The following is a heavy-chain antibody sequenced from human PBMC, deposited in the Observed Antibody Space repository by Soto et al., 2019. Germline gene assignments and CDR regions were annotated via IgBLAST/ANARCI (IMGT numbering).Heavy chain of an antibody. CDR3: AKDRGSSEYYYYGMDV. CDR1: AITFSSFG. V-gene: IGHV3-30*18. Sequence: QVQLVESGGGVVQPGRSLRLSCAASAITFSSFGVHWVRQAPGKGLEWVAVISYDGSNKYYADSVKGRFTISRDNSKNTLYLQMNSLRAEDTAVYYCAKDRGSSEYYYYGMDVWGQGTTVTVSS. J-gene: IGHJ6*02. CDR2: ISYDGSNK. D-gene: IGHD6-19*01.